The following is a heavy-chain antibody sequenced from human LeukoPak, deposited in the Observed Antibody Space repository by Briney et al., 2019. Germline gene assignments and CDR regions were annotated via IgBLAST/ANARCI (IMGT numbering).Heavy chain of an antibody. J-gene: IGHJ4*02. D-gene: IGHD3-22*01. Sequence: SETLSLTCTVSGGSIRSSSSYWGWIRQPPGKGLEWIGSIYYSGSTYYNPSLKSRITISVDTSKNQFSLKLSSVTAADTAVYYCAHLDHYDLHFDYWGQGTLVTVSS. CDR1: GGSIRSSSSY. CDR2: IYYSGST. CDR3: AHLDHYDLHFDY. V-gene: IGHV4-39*07.